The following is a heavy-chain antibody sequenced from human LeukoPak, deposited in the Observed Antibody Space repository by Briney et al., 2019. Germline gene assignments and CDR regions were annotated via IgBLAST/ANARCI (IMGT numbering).Heavy chain of an antibody. D-gene: IGHD3-10*01. CDR3: ARDRGFGWYFDL. CDR1: GGSISSYY. Sequence: LSLTCTVSGGSISSYYWSWIRQPPGKGLEWISYISNSGSIIYYADSVKGRFTISRDNTKNSLYLQMNSLRAEDTAVYYCARDRGFGWYFDLWGRGTLVTVSS. J-gene: IGHJ2*01. V-gene: IGHV3-11*01. CDR2: ISNSGSII.